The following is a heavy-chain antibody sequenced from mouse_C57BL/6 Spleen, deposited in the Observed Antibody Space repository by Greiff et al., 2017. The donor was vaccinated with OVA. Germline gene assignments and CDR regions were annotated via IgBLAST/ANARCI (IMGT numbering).Heavy chain of an antibody. CDR1: GFSFNTYA. CDR2: IRSKSNNYAT. J-gene: IGHJ3*01. CDR3: VRKGAYYDYDGGFAY. D-gene: IGHD2-4*01. V-gene: IGHV10-1*01. Sequence: EVQVVESGGGLVQPKGSLKLSCAASGFSFNTYAMNWVRQAPGKGLEWVARIRSKSNNYATYYADSVKDRFTISRDDSESMLYLQMNNLKTEDKAMYYCVRKGAYYDYDGGFAYWGQGTLVTVSA.